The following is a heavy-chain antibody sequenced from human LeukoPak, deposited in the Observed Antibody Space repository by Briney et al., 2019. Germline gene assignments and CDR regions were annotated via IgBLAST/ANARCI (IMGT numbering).Heavy chain of an antibody. CDR2: ISGSGGST. CDR3: AKDLNAIVGSSEY. CDR1: GFTFSSYA. J-gene: IGHJ4*02. D-gene: IGHD1-26*01. V-gene: IGHV3-23*01. Sequence: GGSLRLSCAASGFTFSSYAMSWVRLTPGKGLEWVSAISGSGGSTYYADSVKGRFTISRDNSKNTLYLQMNSLRAEDTAVYYCAKDLNAIVGSSEYWGQGTLVTVSS.